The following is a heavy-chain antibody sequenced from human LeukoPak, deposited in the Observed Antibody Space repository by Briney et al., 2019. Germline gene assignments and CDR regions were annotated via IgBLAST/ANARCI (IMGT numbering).Heavy chain of an antibody. Sequence: AAVRVSCKGSGYTFTSSNSNWVGQAPGQGGEGMRWMNPSSGKTAYAQRFQGRVTMTRESSTNPAFLQLTSLRSEDTAVYYCARGLDVERSSAWSWGPKKFYYNVMDVWGQGTTVTVSS. CDR2: MNPSSGKT. J-gene: IGHJ6*02. CDR3: ARGLDVERSSAWSWGPKKFYYNVMDV. CDR1: GYTFTSSN. D-gene: IGHD3-9*01. V-gene: IGHV1-8*01.